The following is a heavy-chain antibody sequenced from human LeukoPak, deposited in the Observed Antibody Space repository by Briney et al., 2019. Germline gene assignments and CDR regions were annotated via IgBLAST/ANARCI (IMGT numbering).Heavy chain of an antibody. J-gene: IGHJ4*02. Sequence: SETLSLTCTMSGGSISGHYWSWIRQPPGKGLEWIGYIYYSGSTYYNPSLKSRVTISVDTSKNQFSLKLSSVTAADTAVYYCARVGLEIAAGPYYDFWSGYFGYYFDYWGQGTLVTVSS. CDR1: GGSISGHY. CDR2: IYYSGST. CDR3: ARVGLEIAAGPYYDFWSGYFGYYFDY. D-gene: IGHD3-3*01. V-gene: IGHV4-30-4*08.